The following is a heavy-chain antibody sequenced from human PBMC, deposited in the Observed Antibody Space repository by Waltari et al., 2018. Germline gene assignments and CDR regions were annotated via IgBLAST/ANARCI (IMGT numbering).Heavy chain of an antibody. CDR2: IYYSGIT. CDR1: GGSISSSSYY. CDR3: ASGRLKYYYGSGSYYKLGAFDI. J-gene: IGHJ3*02. D-gene: IGHD3-10*01. V-gene: IGHV4-39*07. Sequence: QRQLQESGPGLVKPSETLSLTCSVSGGSISSSSYYWGWIRQPQGKGLDWIGSIYYSGITYYNPSLKSRVTISVDTSKNQFSLKLSSVTAADTAVYYCASGRLKYYYGSGSYYKLGAFDIWGQGTMVTVSS.